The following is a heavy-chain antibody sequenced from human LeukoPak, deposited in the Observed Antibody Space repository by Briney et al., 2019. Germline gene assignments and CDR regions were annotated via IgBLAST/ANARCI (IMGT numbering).Heavy chain of an antibody. V-gene: IGHV1-2*02. CDR1: EYTFTGYY. CDR2: INPNSGGT. CDR3: ARVPLIVVVPAAPFDP. Sequence: ASVKVSCKTSEYTFTGYYMHWVRQAPGQGLEWMGWINPNSGGTNYAQKFQGRVTMTRDTSISTAYMELSRLRSDDTAVYYCARVPLIVVVPAAPFDPWGQGTLVTVSS. D-gene: IGHD2-2*01. J-gene: IGHJ5*02.